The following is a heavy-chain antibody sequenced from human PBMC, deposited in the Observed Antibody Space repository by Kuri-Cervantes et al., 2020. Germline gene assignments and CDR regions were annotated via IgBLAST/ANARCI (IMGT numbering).Heavy chain of an antibody. V-gene: IGHV1-18*01. CDR2: ISAYNGNT. CDR3: ARHGLSLNYYYDSSGYYHFDY. D-gene: IGHD3-22*01. CDR1: GYTFTSYG. Sequence: ASVKVSCKASGYTFTSYGISWVRQAPGQGLEWMGWISAYNGNTNYAQKLQGRVTMTTDTSTSTAYMELRSLRSDDTAVYYCARHGLSLNYYYDSSGYYHFDYWGQGTLVTVSS. J-gene: IGHJ4*02.